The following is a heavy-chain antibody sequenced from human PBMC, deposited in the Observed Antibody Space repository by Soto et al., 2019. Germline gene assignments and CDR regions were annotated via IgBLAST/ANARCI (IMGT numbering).Heavy chain of an antibody. J-gene: IGHJ4*02. CDR2: INHSGST. CDR3: ARTMFGYSSSDFDY. Sequence: QVQLQQWGAGLLKPSETLSLTCAVYGGSFSGYYWGWIRQPPGKGLEWIGEINHSGSTNYHQSLKTRVTTSVDTSKNQFSLKLSSVTAADTAVYYCARTMFGYSSSDFDYWGQGTLVTVSS. CDR1: GGSFSGYY. V-gene: IGHV4-34*01. D-gene: IGHD6-13*01.